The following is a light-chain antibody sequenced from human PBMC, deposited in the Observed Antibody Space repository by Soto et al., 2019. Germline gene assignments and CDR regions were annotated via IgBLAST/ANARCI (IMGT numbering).Light chain of an antibody. V-gene: IGKV1-5*01. CDR1: QSISSW. CDR2: DAS. CDR3: QQSMSNLGT. Sequence: IRMTRSTSTLTASVGDRVTITCRASQSISSWLAWYQQKPGKAPKLLIYDASSLESGVPSRFSGSGSGTDFTLTISSLQREDFATYYCQQSMSNLGTFGPGTKVDIK. J-gene: IGKJ3*01.